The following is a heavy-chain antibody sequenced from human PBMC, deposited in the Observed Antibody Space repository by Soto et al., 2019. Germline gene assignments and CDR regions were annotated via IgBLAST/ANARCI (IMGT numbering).Heavy chain of an antibody. CDR2: IDPSDSYT. CDR3: PSKLTPSRDGYTSDYYYGMDV. Sequence: PGESLKISCKGSGYSFTSYWISWVRQMPGKGMEWMGRIDPSDSYTNYSPSFQGHVTISADKSISTAYLQWSSLKASDTAMYYCPSKLTPSRDGYTSDYYYGMDVWGQGTTVTVSS. V-gene: IGHV5-10-1*01. D-gene: IGHD5-12*01. J-gene: IGHJ6*02. CDR1: GYSFTSYW.